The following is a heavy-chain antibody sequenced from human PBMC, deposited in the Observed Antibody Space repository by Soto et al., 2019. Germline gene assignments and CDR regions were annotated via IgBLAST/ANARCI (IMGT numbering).Heavy chain of an antibody. J-gene: IGHJ4*02. CDR2: IYWNDDA. CDR1: GFSLSTNEVG. V-gene: IGHV2-5*01. CDR3: IHDGKLGYTGYDRFDY. D-gene: IGHD5-12*01. Sequence: QITLKESGPTLMKPTQTLTLTCTFSGFSLSTNEVGVGWIRQPPGKALEWLALIYWNDDARYSPSLKNRLTITKDTSKNQVVLTMINMDPVDTATYYCIHDGKLGYTGYDRFDYWGQGTLVTVSS.